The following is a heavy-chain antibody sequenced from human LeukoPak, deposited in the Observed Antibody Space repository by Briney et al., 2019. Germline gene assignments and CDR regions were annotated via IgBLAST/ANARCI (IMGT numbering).Heavy chain of an antibody. J-gene: IGHJ3*02. CDR1: GFTFSSYG. CDR3: AKDYQTQWLGAFDI. CDR2: IRYDGSNK. D-gene: IGHD6-19*01. Sequence: GGSLRLSCAASGFTFSSYGMHWVRQAPGKGLKWVAFIRYDGSNKYYADSVKGRFTISRDNSKNTLYLQMNSLRAEDTAVYYCAKDYQTQWLGAFDIWGQGTMVTVSS. V-gene: IGHV3-30*02.